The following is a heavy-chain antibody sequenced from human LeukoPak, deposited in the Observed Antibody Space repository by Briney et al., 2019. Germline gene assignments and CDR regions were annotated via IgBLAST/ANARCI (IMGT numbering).Heavy chain of an antibody. CDR2: ISTSSSYI. Sequence: GGSLRLSCAASGFTFSSYSLNWVRQAPGKGLEWVSSISTSSSYIYYADSVKGQFTISRDNAKNSLYLQMNSLRAEDTAVYYCARDGDGSDTMDVWGKGTTVTISS. V-gene: IGHV3-21*01. J-gene: IGHJ6*03. D-gene: IGHD3-10*01. CDR3: ARDGDGSDTMDV. CDR1: GFTFSSYS.